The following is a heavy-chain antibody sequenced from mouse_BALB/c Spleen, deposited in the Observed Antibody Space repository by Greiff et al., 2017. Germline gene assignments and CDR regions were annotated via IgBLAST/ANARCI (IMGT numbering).Heavy chain of an antibody. CDR2: ILPGSGST. CDR1: GYTFSSYW. V-gene: IGHV1-9*01. Sequence: QVQLKESGAELMKPGASVKISCKATGYTFSSYWIEWVKQRPGHGLEWIGEILPGSGSTNYNEKFKGKATFTADTSSNTAYMQLSSLTSEDSAVYYGARVGGIYYAMDYWGQGTSVTVSS. CDR3: ARVGGIYYAMDY. D-gene: IGHD2-14*01. J-gene: IGHJ4*01.